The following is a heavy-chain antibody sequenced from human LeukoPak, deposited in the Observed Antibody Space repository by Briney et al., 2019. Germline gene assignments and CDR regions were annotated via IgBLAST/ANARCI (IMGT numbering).Heavy chain of an antibody. CDR2: ISGSGGST. Sequence: GGSLRLSCAASGFSFSSYAMSWVRQAPGKGLEWVSAISGSGGSTYCADSVKGRFTISRDNSKNTLYLQMNSLRAEDTAVYYCAKETIFGGFNADWGQGTLATVSS. J-gene: IGHJ4*02. CDR3: AKETIFGGFNAD. D-gene: IGHD3-3*01. V-gene: IGHV3-23*01. CDR1: GFSFSSYA.